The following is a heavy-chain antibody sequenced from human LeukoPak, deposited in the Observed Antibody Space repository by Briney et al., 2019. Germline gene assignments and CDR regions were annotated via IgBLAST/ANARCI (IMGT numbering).Heavy chain of an antibody. V-gene: IGHV4-59*01. J-gene: IGHJ4*02. D-gene: IGHD1/OR15-1a*01. CDR1: GGSISSYY. CDR2: IYYSGST. Sequence: SETLSLTCSVSGGSISSYYWSWIRQPPGKGLEWIGYIYYSGSTNYNPSLKSRVTISVDTSKNQFSLKLSSVTAADTAVYYCARGPTSITGTTDYWGQGTLVAVSS. CDR3: ARGPTSITGTTDY.